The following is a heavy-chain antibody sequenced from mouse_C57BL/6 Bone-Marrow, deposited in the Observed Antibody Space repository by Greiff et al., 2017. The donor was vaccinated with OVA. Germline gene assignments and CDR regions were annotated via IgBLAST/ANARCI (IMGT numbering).Heavy chain of an antibody. CDR1: GFTFSSYG. CDR3: ARATARGFAY. J-gene: IGHJ3*01. Sequence: EVHLVESGGDLVKPGGSLKLSCAASGFTFSSYGMSWVRQTPDKRLEWVATISSGGSYTYYPDSVKGRFTISRDNAKNTLYLQMSSLKSEDTAMYYCARATARGFAYWGQGTLVTVSA. CDR2: ISSGGSYT. V-gene: IGHV5-6*01. D-gene: IGHD1-2*01.